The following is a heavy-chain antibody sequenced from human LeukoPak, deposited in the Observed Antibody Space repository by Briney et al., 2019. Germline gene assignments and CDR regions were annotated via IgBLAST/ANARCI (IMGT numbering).Heavy chain of an antibody. D-gene: IGHD3-22*01. CDR3: ARTTIVGYLGLFDP. CDR1: GYTLTGHY. CDR2: INPKSGGT. V-gene: IGHV1-2*02. Sequence: GASVKVSCKASGYTLTGHYLHWVRQAPGQGLEWMGWINPKSGGTNYAQKFQGRVTMTRDTSISTAYMELSRLRFDDTAVYYCARTTIVGYLGLFDPWGQGTLVTVSS. J-gene: IGHJ5*02.